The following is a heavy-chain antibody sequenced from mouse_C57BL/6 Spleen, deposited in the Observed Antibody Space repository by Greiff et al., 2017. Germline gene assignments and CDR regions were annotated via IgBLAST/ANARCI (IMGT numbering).Heavy chain of an antibody. J-gene: IGHJ3*01. Sequence: QVQLQQPGTELVKPGASVKLSCKASGYTFTSYWMHWVKQRPGQGLEWIGNINPSNGGTNYNEKFKSKATLTVDKSSSTAYMQLISLTSEDSAVYYCARQRGDYDGAWFAYWGQGTLVTVSA. CDR3: ARQRGDYDGAWFAY. CDR2: INPSNGGT. D-gene: IGHD2-4*01. CDR1: GYTFTSYW. V-gene: IGHV1-53*01.